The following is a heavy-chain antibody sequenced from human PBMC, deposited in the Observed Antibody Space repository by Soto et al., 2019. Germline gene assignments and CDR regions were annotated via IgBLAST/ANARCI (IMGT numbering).Heavy chain of an antibody. CDR2: ISGSGGST. V-gene: IGHV3-23*01. CDR3: ARNFTQRGGMDV. J-gene: IGHJ6*02. CDR1: GFTFSSYA. Sequence: GGSLRLSCAASGFTFSSYAMSWVRQAPGKGLEWVSAISGSGGSTYYADSVKGRFTISRDNSKNTLFLQMDSLTAADTAIYYCARNFTQRGGMDVWGQGTTVTVSS. D-gene: IGHD6-25*01.